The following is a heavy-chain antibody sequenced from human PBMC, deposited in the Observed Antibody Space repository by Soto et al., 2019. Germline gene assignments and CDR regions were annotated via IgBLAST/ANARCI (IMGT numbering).Heavy chain of an antibody. Sequence: PGGSLRLSCAASGFTVSSKYMTWVRQAPGKGLEWVSLIQSGGTTYYADSVKGRFTISRDNSKNTLYLQMNSLRAEDTAVYYCAKRPRIAVAGTSMAFDYWGQGTLVTVSS. CDR1: GFTVSSKY. CDR2: IQSGGTT. V-gene: IGHV3-66*04. J-gene: IGHJ4*02. D-gene: IGHD6-19*01. CDR3: AKRPRIAVAGTSMAFDY.